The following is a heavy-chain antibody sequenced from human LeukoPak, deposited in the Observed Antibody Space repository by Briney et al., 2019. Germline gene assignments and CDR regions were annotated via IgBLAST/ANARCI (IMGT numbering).Heavy chain of an antibody. CDR2: ISSGSSHI. Sequence: GGSLRLSCAASGFTFSSYSMNWVRQAPGKGLEWVSSISSGSSHIYYADSVKGRFTISRDNAKNSLYLQMNSLRAEDTAVYYCARVGSRGYSYGYYGDWGQGTLVTVSS. V-gene: IGHV3-21*01. CDR3: ARVGSRGYSYGYYGD. CDR1: GFTFSSYS. J-gene: IGHJ4*02. D-gene: IGHD5-18*01.